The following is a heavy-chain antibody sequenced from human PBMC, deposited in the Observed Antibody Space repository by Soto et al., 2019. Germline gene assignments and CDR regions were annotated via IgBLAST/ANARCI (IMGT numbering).Heavy chain of an antibody. CDR3: ARGGGSRPDY. CDR2: IGSVISTT. V-gene: IGHV3-48*02. J-gene: IGHJ4*02. Sequence: EVQLVESGGGLVQPGGSLRLSCAASGFTFSNYGMNWVRQAPGKLERVSYIGSVISTTSYADSVKGRFTVSRDNAKNTLYLQMNRLRDDDTAVYYCARGGGSRPDYWGQGTLVTVSS. D-gene: IGHD3-10*01. CDR1: GFTFSNYG.